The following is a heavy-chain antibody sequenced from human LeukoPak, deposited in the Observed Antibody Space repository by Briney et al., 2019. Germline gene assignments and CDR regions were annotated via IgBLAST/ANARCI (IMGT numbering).Heavy chain of an antibody. CDR3: AREDIAVVTSALPRYNQY. CDR2: FDPEDGET. J-gene: IGHJ1*01. Sequence: ASVKVSCKVSGYTLTELSMHWVRQAPGKGLEWMGGFDPEDGETIYAQKFQGRVTMTEDTSTDTAYMELSSLRSDDTAVYYCAREDIAVVTSALPRYNQYWGQGTLVTISS. CDR1: GYTLTELS. V-gene: IGHV1-24*01. D-gene: IGHD1-1*01.